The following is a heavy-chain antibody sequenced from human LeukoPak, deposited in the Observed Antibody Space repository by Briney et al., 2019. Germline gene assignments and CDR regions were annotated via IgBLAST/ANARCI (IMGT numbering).Heavy chain of an antibody. CDR2: IRYDGSNK. Sequence: GGSLRLSCAASGLTFSSYGMHWVRQAPGKGLEWVAFIRYDGSNKYYADSVKGRFTISRDNAKNSLYLQMNSLRAEDTAVYYCVRQGGGYYFDYWGQGTLVTVSS. J-gene: IGHJ4*02. CDR3: VRQGGGYYFDY. D-gene: IGHD1-14*01. V-gene: IGHV3-30*02. CDR1: GLTFSSYG.